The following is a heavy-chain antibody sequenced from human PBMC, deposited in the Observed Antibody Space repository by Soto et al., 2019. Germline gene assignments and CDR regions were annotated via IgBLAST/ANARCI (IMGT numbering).Heavy chain of an antibody. J-gene: IGHJ5*02. Sequence: GGSLRLSCTASGFTFSGFEMNWVRQAPWKGLEWVSDISSSGSTIYYADSVKGRFTISRDNAKNSLYLQMNSLRAEDTAIYYCARKDRYNWFDPLGQGTLVTVSS. V-gene: IGHV3-48*03. CDR2: ISSSGSTI. CDR1: GFTFSGFE. CDR3: ARKDRYNWFDP.